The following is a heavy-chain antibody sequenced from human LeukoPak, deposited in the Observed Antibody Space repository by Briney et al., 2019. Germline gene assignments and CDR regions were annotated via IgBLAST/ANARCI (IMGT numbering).Heavy chain of an antibody. D-gene: IGHD3-16*01. CDR1: GFTFSSYG. Sequence: GGSLRLSCAASGFTFSSYGMHWVRQAPGKGLEWVAFIRYDGSNKYYADSVKGRFTISRDNSKNTLYLQMNSLRAEDTAVYYCARGGLMIPMILFDYWGQGTLVTVSS. CDR2: IRYDGSNK. CDR3: ARGGLMIPMILFDY. J-gene: IGHJ4*02. V-gene: IGHV3-30*02.